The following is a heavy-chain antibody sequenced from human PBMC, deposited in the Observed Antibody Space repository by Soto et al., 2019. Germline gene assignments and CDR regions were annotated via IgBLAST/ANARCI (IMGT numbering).Heavy chain of an antibody. CDR2: INPSGGST. D-gene: IGHD3-3*02. J-gene: IGHJ4*02. CDR3: VSATLAAPYYFDY. V-gene: IGHV1-46*01. Sequence: GASVKVSCKASGYTFTSYYMHWVRQAPGQGLEWMGIINPSGGSTSYAQKFQGRVTMTRDTSTSTVYMELSSLRSEDTAVYYCVSATLAAPYYFDYWGQGTLVTVSS. CDR1: GYTFTSYY.